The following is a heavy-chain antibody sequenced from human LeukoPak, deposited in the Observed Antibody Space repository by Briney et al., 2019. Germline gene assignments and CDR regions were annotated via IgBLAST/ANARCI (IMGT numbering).Heavy chain of an antibody. CDR2: ISSSGSTI. V-gene: IGHV3-48*04. D-gene: IGHD3-10*01. J-gene: IGHJ4*02. Sequence: GGSLRLSCAASGFTFNNYNMNWVRQAPGKGLEWVSYISSSGSTIYYADSVKGRFTISRDNAKNSLYLQMNSLRAEDTAVYYCARTYYYGSGSYYFWGQGTLVTVSS. CDR1: GFTFNNYN. CDR3: ARTYYYGSGSYYF.